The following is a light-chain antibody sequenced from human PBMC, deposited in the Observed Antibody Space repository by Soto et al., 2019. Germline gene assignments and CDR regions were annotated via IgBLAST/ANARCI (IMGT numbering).Light chain of an antibody. V-gene: IGLV2-11*01. CDR1: ISDVGGYNF. J-gene: IGLJ2*01. Sequence: QSALTQPRSVSGSPGQSVTISCTGTISDVGGYNFVSWYQQHPGKAPKLMIYGVSERPSGVPDRFSGSKSGNTASLTISGLQADDEADYYCCSYAGSYTVFGGGTQLTVL. CDR3: CSYAGSYTV. CDR2: GVS.